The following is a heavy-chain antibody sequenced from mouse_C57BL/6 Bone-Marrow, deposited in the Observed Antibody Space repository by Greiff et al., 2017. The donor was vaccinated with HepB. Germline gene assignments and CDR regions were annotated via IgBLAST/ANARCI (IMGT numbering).Heavy chain of an antibody. CDR3: ARQRYYDYDGGAWFAY. CDR1: GYTFTSYW. J-gene: IGHJ3*01. D-gene: IGHD2-4*01. CDR2: IDPSDSET. Sequence: QVQLKESGAELMKPGASVKLSCKASGYTFTSYWMHWVKQRPIQGLEWIGNIDPSDSETHYNQKFKDKATLTVDKSSSTAYMQLSSLTSEDSAVYYCARQRYYDYDGGAWFAYWGQGTLVTVSA. V-gene: IGHV1-52*01.